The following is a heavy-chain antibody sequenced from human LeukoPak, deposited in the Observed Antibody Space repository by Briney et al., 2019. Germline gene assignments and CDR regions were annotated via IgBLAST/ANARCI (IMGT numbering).Heavy chain of an antibody. V-gene: IGHV3-48*03. CDR2: ISRTGNSI. D-gene: IGHD6-13*01. J-gene: IGHJ4*02. Sequence: PGGSLRLSCAASGFTLCSYEMNWVRLAPGKGLEWISYISRTGNSIYYADFVKGRFTISRDSAKNSLYLQMNSLRAEDTAVYYCARGPYSSNWYVDYWGQGTLVTVAS. CDR1: GFTLCSYE. CDR3: ARGPYSSNWYVDY.